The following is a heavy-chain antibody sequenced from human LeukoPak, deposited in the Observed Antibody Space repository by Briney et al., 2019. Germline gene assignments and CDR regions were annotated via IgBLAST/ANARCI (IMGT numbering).Heavy chain of an antibody. Sequence: GGSLRLSCTASGFTLTHYGMHWVRQAPGKGLEWVAFVQYDESNKYYADSVKGRFTFSRDNSKNTMYLQMISLRAEDTAVYFCAKSPIAAPRYNFMDVWGKGTMVIVSS. CDR1: GFTLTHYG. J-gene: IGHJ6*03. D-gene: IGHD6-13*01. V-gene: IGHV3-30*02. CDR3: AKSPIAAPRYNFMDV. CDR2: VQYDESNK.